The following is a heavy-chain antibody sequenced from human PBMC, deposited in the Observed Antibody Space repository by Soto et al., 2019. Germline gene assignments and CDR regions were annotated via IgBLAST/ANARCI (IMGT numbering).Heavy chain of an antibody. D-gene: IGHD2-8*01. J-gene: IGHJ4*02. CDR3: ARMGYATGWYHFDS. CDR2: IYFRGSN. Sequence: QLHLQESGPGLVEPSETLSLTCSVSGGAISSGTNYWGWVRRAPGKGLEWIGNIYFRGSNYYNPSLKRRVTIAIYTPKNQCSLKLRSVTAADTAVYYCARMGYATGWYHFDSWGQGALVTVPS. CDR1: GGAISSGTNY. V-gene: IGHV4-39*01.